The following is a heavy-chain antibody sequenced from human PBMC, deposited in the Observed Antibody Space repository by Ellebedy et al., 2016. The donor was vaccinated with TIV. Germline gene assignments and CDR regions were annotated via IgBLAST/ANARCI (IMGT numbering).Heavy chain of an antibody. CDR2: ISTGGNYQ. CDR3: AREGAHASWFYDC. Sequence: GESLKISCAASGFTFSYYAMHWVRQAPGKGLEWVAVISTGGNYQYYADSVRGRFTISRANSMNTVDLQMNSLRTEDSAVYYCAREGAHASWFYDCWGQGTLVTVSS. D-gene: IGHD3-16*01. CDR1: GFTFSYYA. J-gene: IGHJ4*02. V-gene: IGHV3-30*04.